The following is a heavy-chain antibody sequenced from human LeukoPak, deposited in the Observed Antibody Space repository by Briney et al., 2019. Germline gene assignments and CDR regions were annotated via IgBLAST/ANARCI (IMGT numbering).Heavy chain of an antibody. J-gene: IGHJ4*02. CDR3: ARIRQRGTKYYFDY. CDR2: ISSSSSTI. D-gene: IGHD1-7*01. CDR1: GFTFSSYS. V-gene: IGHV3-48*04. Sequence: GGSLRLSCAASGFTFSSYSMNWVRQAPGKGLEWVSYISSSSSTIYYADSVKGRFTISRYNAKNSLYLQMSSLRAEDTAVYYCARIRQRGTKYYFDYWGQGTLVTVSS.